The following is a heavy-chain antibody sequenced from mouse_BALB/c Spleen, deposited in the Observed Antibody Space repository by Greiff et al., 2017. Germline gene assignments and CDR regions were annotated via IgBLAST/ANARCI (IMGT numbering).Heavy chain of an antibody. V-gene: IGHV4-2*02. Sequence: EVKLLESGGGLVQPGGSLNLSCAASGFDFSRYWMSWARQAPGKGQEWIGEINPGSSTINYTPSLKDKFIISRDNAKNTLYLQMSKVRSEDTALYYCARGGYYDAMDYWGQGTSVTVSS. D-gene: IGHD2-2*01. CDR1: GFDFSRYW. CDR2: INPGSSTI. CDR3: ARGGYYDAMDY. J-gene: IGHJ4*01.